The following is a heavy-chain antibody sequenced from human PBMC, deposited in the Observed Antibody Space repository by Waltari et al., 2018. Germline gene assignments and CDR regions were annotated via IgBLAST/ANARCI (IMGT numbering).Heavy chain of an antibody. D-gene: IGHD5-12*01. V-gene: IGHV3-74*01. CDR2: INSVCSST. CDR1: GFTFSSYW. CDR3: ARDFSGYDYIIDY. Sequence: EVQLVESGGGLVQPGGSLRLSCAASGFTFSSYWMHWVRLAPGKGLVWVSRINSVCSSTDYADSVKGRFTISRDNAKNTLYMQMNSLRAEDTAVYYCARDFSGYDYIIDYWGQGTLVTVSS. J-gene: IGHJ4*02.